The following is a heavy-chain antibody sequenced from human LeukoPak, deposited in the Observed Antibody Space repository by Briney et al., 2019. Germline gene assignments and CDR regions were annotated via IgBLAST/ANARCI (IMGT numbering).Heavy chain of an antibody. CDR3: AKDADSYYGSGNSMDV. CDR1: GFTFSSYG. J-gene: IGHJ6*03. CDR2: IRYDGSNE. V-gene: IGHV3-30*02. D-gene: IGHD3-10*01. Sequence: GGSLRLSCAASGFTFSSYGMHWVRQAPGEGLEWVAFIRYDGSNEYYADSVKGRLTISRDNSKNTLYLQLKSLRTEDTAVYYCAKDADSYYGSGNSMDVWGKGITVTIS.